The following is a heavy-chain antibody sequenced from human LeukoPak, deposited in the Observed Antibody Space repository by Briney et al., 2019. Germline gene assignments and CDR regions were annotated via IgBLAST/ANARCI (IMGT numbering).Heavy chain of an antibody. Sequence: SETRSLTCAVYGGSFSGYYWSWIRQPPGKGLEWIGEINHSGSTNYNPSLKSRVTISVDTSKNQFSLKLSSVTAADTAVYYCARDGDYGDYVGWFDPWGQGTLVTVSS. CDR2: INHSGST. V-gene: IGHV4-34*01. CDR1: GGSFSGYY. J-gene: IGHJ5*02. D-gene: IGHD4-17*01. CDR3: ARDGDYGDYVGWFDP.